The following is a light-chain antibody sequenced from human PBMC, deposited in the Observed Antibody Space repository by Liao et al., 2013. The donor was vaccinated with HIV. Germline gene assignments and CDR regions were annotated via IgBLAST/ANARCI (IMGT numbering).Light chain of an antibody. V-gene: IGLV3-1*01. CDR3: QVWDSNTNHYV. J-gene: IGLJ1*01. Sequence: SSELTQSPSVSVSPGQTASITCSGDYLGDKYASWYQHKPGQAPVLVIYQDNKRPSGIPERFSGSNSGNTATLTISRVEAGDEADYYCQVWDSNTNHYVFGTGTQVTVL. CDR1: YLGDKY. CDR2: QDN.